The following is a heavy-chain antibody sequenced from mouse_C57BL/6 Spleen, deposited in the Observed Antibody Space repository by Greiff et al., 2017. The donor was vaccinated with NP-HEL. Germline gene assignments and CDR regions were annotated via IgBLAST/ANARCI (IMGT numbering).Heavy chain of an antibody. V-gene: IGHV1-74*01. D-gene: IGHD1-1*01. Sequence: QVQLQQPGAELVKPGASVKVSCKASGYTFTSYWMHWVKQRPGQGLEWIGRIHPSDSDTNYNQKFKGKATLTVDKSSSTAYMQLSSLTSADSAVYYCSIIMITTVLARAMDYWGQGTSVTVSS. CDR3: SIIMITTVLARAMDY. CDR1: GYTFTSYW. J-gene: IGHJ4*01. CDR2: IHPSDSDT.